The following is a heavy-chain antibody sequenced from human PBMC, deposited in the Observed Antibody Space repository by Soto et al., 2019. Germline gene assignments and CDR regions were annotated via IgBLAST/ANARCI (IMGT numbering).Heavy chain of an antibody. Sequence: GGSLRLSCAASGFTFSSYGMHWVRQAPGKGLEWVAVISYDGSNKYYADSVKGRFTISRDNSKNTLYLQMNSLRAGDTAVYYCAKDLFPPDYYYYGMDVWGQGTTVTVSS. J-gene: IGHJ6*02. CDR2: ISYDGSNK. CDR3: AKDLFPPDYYYYGMDV. D-gene: IGHD2-21*01. CDR1: GFTFSSYG. V-gene: IGHV3-30*18.